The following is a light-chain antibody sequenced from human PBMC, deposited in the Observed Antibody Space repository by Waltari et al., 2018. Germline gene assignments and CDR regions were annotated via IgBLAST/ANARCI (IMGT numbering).Light chain of an antibody. V-gene: IGLV2-14*03. CDR1: SRDIGDYDH. J-gene: IGLJ1*01. CDR2: DVR. CDR3: SSYTSTTTL. Sequence: QSALTQPASVSGSPGQSITISCTGTSRDIGDYDHVSWYQQHPGKAPTLVIYDVRRRPSGVSDRFAGSKSGNTASLTISGLQAEDEADYYCSSYTSTTTLFGGGTKVTVL.